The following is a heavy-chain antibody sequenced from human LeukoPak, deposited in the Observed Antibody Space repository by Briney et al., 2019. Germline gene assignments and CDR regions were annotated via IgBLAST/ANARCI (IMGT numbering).Heavy chain of an antibody. J-gene: IGHJ6*03. CDR2: ISGSADST. D-gene: IGHD1-26*01. CDR3: TTTYTIVGATVYYMDV. Sequence: GGSLRLSCAASGFTFSSHGMNWVRQAPGKGLEWVSAISGSADSTYYADSVRGRFTISRDNSKNTLYLQMNSLKTEDTAVYYCTTTYTIVGATVYYMDVWGKGTTVTISS. V-gene: IGHV3-23*01. CDR1: GFTFSSHG.